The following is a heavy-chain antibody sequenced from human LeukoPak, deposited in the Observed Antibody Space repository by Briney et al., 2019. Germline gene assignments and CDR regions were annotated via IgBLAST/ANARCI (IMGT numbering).Heavy chain of an antibody. D-gene: IGHD6-19*01. J-gene: IGHJ2*01. V-gene: IGHV3-21*01. CDR2: INSSSSYI. CDR1: GCTFSSYS. Sequence: GGSLRLSCAASGCTFSSYSMNWVRQAPGKGLERVSSINSSSSYIYYADSVKGRFTISRDNSKNSLYLQMNSLRAEDTPVYYCARERSRGIAVAVGGQWYFDLWGRGTLVTVSS. CDR3: ARERSRGIAVAVGGQWYFDL.